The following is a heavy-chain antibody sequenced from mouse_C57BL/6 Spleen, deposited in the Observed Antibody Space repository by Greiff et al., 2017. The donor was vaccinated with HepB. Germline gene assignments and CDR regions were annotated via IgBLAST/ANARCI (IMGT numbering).Heavy chain of an antibody. CDR2: IHPSDSDT. Sequence: QVQLQQPGAELVKPGASVKVSCKASGYTFTSDWMHWVKQRPGQGLEWIGRIHPSDSDTNYNQKFKGKATLTVDKSSSTAYMQLSRLTSEDSAVYYCAIKGSYCGGDAMDYWGQGTSVTVSS. CDR1: GYTFTSDW. D-gene: IGHD1-1*01. CDR3: AIKGSYCGGDAMDY. V-gene: IGHV1-74*01. J-gene: IGHJ4*01.